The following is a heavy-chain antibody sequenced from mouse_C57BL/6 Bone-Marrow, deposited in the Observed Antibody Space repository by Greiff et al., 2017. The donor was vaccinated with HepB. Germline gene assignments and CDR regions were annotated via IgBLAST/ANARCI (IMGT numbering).Heavy chain of an antibody. CDR2: IDPENGDT. J-gene: IGHJ3*01. CDR3: TTPRGNYDLAWFAY. Sequence: EVQLQQSGAELVRPGASVKLSCTASGFNIKDDYMHWVKQRPEQGLEWIGWIDPENGDTEYASKFQGKATITADTSSNTAYLQLSSLTSEDTAVYYCTTPRGNYDLAWFAYWGQVTLVTVSA. CDR1: GFNIKDDY. V-gene: IGHV14-4*01. D-gene: IGHD2-1*01.